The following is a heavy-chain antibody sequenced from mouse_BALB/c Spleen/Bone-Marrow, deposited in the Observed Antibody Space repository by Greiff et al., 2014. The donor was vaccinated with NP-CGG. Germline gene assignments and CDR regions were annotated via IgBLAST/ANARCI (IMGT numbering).Heavy chain of an antibody. CDR2: IDPANGNT. Sequence: VQLQQPGAELVKPGASVKLSCTASGFNIKDTYMHWVKQRPEQGLEWIGRIDPANGNTKYDPKFQGKATITTDTSSNTAYLQVSSLTSEDTAVYYCASATTATYYAMDYWGQGTSVTASS. J-gene: IGHJ4*01. V-gene: IGHV14-3*02. CDR1: GFNIKDTY. CDR3: ASATTATYYAMDY. D-gene: IGHD1-2*01.